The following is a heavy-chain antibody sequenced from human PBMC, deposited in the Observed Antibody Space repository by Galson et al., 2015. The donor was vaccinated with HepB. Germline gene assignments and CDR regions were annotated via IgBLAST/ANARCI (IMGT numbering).Heavy chain of an antibody. D-gene: IGHD3-9*01. CDR1: GGSFSGYY. CDR3: ARQTGPKGLDY. CDR2: INHSGST. V-gene: IGHV4-34*01. J-gene: IGHJ4*02. Sequence: SETLSLTCAVYGGSFSGYYWSWIRQPPGKGLEWIGEINHSGSTNYNPSLKSRVTISVDTSKNQFSLKLSSVTAADTAVYYCARQTGPKGLDYWGQGTLVTVSS.